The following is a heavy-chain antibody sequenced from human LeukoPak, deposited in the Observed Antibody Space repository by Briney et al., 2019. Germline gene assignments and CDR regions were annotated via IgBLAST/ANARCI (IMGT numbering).Heavy chain of an antibody. J-gene: IGHJ1*01. CDR3: AKVSAYYYDSSGYLQYFQH. CDR2: IIPVFGTA. CDR1: GGTLSNYI. D-gene: IGHD3-22*01. V-gene: IGHV1-69*13. Sequence: ASVKVSCKTSGGTLSNYILSWVRQAPGQGLEWMGGIIPVFGTANYAQKFQDRVTITADESTNTVYMQLSNLRAEDTAVYYCAKVSAYYYDSSGYLQYFQHWGQGTLVTVSS.